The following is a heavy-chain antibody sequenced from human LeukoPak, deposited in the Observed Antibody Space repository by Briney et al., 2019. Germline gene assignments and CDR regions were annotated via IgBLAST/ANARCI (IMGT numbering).Heavy chain of an antibody. CDR1: GFIFTNYY. D-gene: IGHD2-8*02. V-gene: IGHV1-46*01. J-gene: IGHJ4*02. Sequence: ASVKVSCKASGFIFTNYYMHWVRQAPGQGLEWMGLINPSGSNTNYAQKFRGRVTMTRDTSATTVYMELSSLRSEDTAVYYCAREESGGYFDYGGQGTLVTVSS. CDR3: AREESGGYFDY. CDR2: INPSGSNT.